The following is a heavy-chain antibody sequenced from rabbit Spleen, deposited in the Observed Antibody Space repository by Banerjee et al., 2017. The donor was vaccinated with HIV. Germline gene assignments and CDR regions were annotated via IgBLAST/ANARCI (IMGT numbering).Heavy chain of an antibody. CDR2: IAAGSGGDT. Sequence: QSLEESGGDLVKPGASLTLTCTASGFSFSSRYYMCWVRQAPGKGLEWIACIAAGSGGDTYYASWAKGRFTISKTSSTTVTLQMTSLTGADTATYFCARETSSGWGVVSFYFNLWGPGTLVTVS. CDR1: GFSFSSRYY. V-gene: IGHV1S40*01. D-gene: IGHD4-1*01. CDR3: ARETSSGWGVVSFYFNL. J-gene: IGHJ4*01.